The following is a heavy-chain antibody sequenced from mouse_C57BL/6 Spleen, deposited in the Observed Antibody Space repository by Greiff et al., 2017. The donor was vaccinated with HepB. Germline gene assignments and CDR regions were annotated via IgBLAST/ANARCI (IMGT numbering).Heavy chain of an antibody. V-gene: IGHV1-55*01. D-gene: IGHD2-3*01. CDR3: ARWSLYDGSPAWFAY. Sequence: QVQLQQPGAERVQPGASVKKSCKASGYTFTSYWVTWVKQRPGQGLEWIGDIYPGSGSTNYNEKFKSKATLTVDTSSSTAYMQLSSLTSEDSAVYYCARWSLYDGSPAWFAYWGQGTPVTVSA. J-gene: IGHJ3*01. CDR2: IYPGSGST. CDR1: GYTFTSYW.